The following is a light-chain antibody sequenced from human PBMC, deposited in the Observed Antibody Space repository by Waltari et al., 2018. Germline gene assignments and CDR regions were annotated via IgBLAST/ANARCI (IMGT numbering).Light chain of an antibody. V-gene: IGLV2-8*01. CDR2: DVD. CDR3: SSYAGSNNLGI. J-gene: IGLJ2*01. Sequence: QSALTQPPSASGSPGQSVTIPCPGASSDIGPYSYLSWYQHSPGKAPKLIIYDVDKRPSGVPDRFSGSKSGDTASLTVSGLQTEDEADYYCSSYAGSNNLGIFGGGTKLTVL. CDR1: SSDIGPYSY.